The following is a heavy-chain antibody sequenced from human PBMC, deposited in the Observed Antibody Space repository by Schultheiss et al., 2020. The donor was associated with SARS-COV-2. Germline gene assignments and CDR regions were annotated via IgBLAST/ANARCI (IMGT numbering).Heavy chain of an antibody. D-gene: IGHD6-6*01. Sequence: RQAPGKVLEWVAVISYDGSNKYYADSVKGRFTISRDNSKNTLYLQMNSLRAEDTAVYYCARGRSIAARPSEYFQHWGQGTLVTVSS. V-gene: IGHV3-33*05. CDR2: ISYDGSNK. CDR3: ARGRSIAARPSEYFQH. J-gene: IGHJ1*01.